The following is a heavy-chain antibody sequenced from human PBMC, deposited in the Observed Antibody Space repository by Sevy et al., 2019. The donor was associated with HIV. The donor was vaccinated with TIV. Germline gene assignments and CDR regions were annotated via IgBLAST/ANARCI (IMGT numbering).Heavy chain of an antibody. CDR2: ISSSRYTI. CDR1: GFTFSSYS. D-gene: IGHD2-15*01. J-gene: IGHJ4*02. V-gene: IGHV3-48*01. CDR3: ARGPRWYYFDY. Sequence: GGSLRLSCAASGFTFSSYSMNWVRQAPGKGLEWVSYISSSRYTIYYADSVTGTFTISRDNVKNSLYLQMNSLRAEDTAVYYCARGPRWYYFDYWGQGTLVTVSS.